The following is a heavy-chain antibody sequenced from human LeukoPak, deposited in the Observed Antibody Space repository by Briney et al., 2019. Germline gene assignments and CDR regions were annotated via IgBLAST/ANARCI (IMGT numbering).Heavy chain of an antibody. J-gene: IGHJ3*02. CDR1: GYTFTGYY. Sequence: GASVKVSCKASGYTFTGYYMHWVRQAPGQGLEWMGRINPNSGGTNYAQMFQGRVTMTRDTSISTAYMELSRLRSDDTAVYYCARDRVDSSGSYAFDIWGQGTMVTVSS. D-gene: IGHD3-22*01. V-gene: IGHV1-2*06. CDR2: INPNSGGT. CDR3: ARDRVDSSGSYAFDI.